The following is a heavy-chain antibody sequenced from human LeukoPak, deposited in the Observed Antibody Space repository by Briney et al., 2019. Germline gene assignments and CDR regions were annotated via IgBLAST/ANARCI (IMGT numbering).Heavy chain of an antibody. D-gene: IGHD4-11*01. CDR2: IYSGGST. V-gene: IGHV3-66*02. Sequence: QPGGSLRLSWAASGFTVSSNYMSWVRQAPGKGLEWVSVIYSGGSTYDADSVKGRFTISRDNSKNTLYLQMNSLRAEDTAVYYCASSLTTVTLYYYYYMDVWGKGTTVTVSS. CDR1: GFTVSSNY. CDR3: ASSLTTVTLYYYYYMDV. J-gene: IGHJ6*03.